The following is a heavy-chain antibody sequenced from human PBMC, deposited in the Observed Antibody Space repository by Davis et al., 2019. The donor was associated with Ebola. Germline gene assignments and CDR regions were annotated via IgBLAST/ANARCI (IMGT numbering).Heavy chain of an antibody. CDR3: ARTLGPAYFDY. V-gene: IGHV3-64*01. CDR2: ISSNGGST. CDR1: GFILCDYY. J-gene: IGHJ4*02. Sequence: GESLKISCAASGFILCDYYMSWVRQAPGKGLEWVSAISSNGGSTYYANSVKGRFTISRDNSKNTLYLQMGSLRAEDMAVYYCARTLGPAYFDYWGQGTLVTVSS.